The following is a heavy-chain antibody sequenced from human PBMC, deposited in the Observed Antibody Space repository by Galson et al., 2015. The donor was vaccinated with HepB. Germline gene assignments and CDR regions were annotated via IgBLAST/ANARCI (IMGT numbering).Heavy chain of an antibody. CDR2: ISAYNGNT. CDR3: ARGPKWIQLWLGEGGFDY. J-gene: IGHJ4*02. V-gene: IGHV1-18*01. D-gene: IGHD5-18*01. CDR1: GYTFTSYG. Sequence: SVKVSCKASGYTFTSYGISWVRQAPGQGLEWMGWISAYNGNTNYAQKLQGRVTMTTDTSTSTAYMELRSLRSDDTAVYYCARGPKWIQLWLGEGGFDYWGQGTLVTVSS.